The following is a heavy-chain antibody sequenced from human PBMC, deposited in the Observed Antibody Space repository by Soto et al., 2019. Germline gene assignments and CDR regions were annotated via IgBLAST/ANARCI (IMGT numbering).Heavy chain of an antibody. D-gene: IGHD1-26*01. J-gene: IGHJ4*02. CDR1: GFTFIDSA. CDR3: ARVGVGDLDY. CDR2: IVVGSGNT. Sequence: SVKVSFKTSGFTFIDSAVQCVRQARGQRLEWIGWIVVGSGNTNSAQKFQERVTITRDMSTSTVYMEMSSLRSEDTAVYYCARVGVGDLDYWGQGTLVTVSS. V-gene: IGHV1-58*01.